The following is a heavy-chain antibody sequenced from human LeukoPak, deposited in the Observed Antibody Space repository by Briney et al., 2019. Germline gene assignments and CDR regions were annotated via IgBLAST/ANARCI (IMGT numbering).Heavy chain of an antibody. J-gene: IGHJ4*02. CDR1: GFTFTRYW. V-gene: IGHV3-7*01. CDR3: ARDRDSSSWYSQASFDY. CDR2: IKEDGSEK. D-gene: IGHD6-13*01. Sequence: PGGSLRLSCAASGFTFTRYWMTWVRQAPGKGLEWVANIKEDGSEKYYVDSVKGRFTISRDNAKNSLYLQMNSLRAEDTAVYYCARDRDSSSWYSQASFDYWGQGTLVTVSS.